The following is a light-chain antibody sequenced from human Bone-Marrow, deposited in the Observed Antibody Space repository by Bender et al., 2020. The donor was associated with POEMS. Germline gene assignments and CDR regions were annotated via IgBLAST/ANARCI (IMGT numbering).Light chain of an antibody. CDR2: RNN. V-gene: IGLV1-47*01. Sequence: QSVVTQPPSASGTPGQRVTVSCSGSNSNIGNNYVYWYQQLPGMAPKVLIYRNNQRPSGVPDRFSGSKFGTSATLGITGLQSGDEADYYCGSWDNSLDHARVFGGGTKVTVL. CDR3: GSWDNSLDHARV. CDR1: NSNIGNNY. J-gene: IGLJ3*02.